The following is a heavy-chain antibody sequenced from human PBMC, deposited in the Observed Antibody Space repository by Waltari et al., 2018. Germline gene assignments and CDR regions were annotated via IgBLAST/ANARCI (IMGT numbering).Heavy chain of an antibody. CDR3: ARRSGSENGRAFDI. CDR2: IYYSGST. Sequence: QLQLQESGPGLVKPSETLSLTCTVSGGSISSSSYYWGWIRQPPGKGLEWIGSIYYSGSTYYNPSLKSRVTISVDTSKNQFSLKLSSVTAADTAVYYCARRSGSENGRAFDIWGQGTMVTVSS. CDR1: GGSISSSSYY. V-gene: IGHV4-39*01. J-gene: IGHJ3*02. D-gene: IGHD3-10*01.